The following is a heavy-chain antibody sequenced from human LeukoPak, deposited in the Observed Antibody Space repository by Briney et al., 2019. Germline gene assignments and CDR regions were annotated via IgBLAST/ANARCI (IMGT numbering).Heavy chain of an antibody. CDR3: ARVAGSSWFFDY. D-gene: IGHD6-13*01. CDR1: GGSISRYY. J-gene: IGHJ4*02. CDR2: MQYSGST. V-gene: IGHV4-59*01. Sequence: SETLSLTCTVSGGSISRYYWSWIRQTPGKGLEWIGYMQYSGSTNYNPSLKSRVTISVDTSNNQFSLNLSSVTAADTAVYYCARVAGSSWFFDYWGQGTLVTVSS.